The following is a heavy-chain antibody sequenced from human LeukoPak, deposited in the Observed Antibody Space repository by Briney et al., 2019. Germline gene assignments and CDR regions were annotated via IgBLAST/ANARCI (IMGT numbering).Heavy chain of an antibody. Sequence: SETLSLTCTVSGGSISSGGYYWSWIRQPPGKGLEWIGYIYHSGSTYYNPSLKSRVTISVDRSKNQFSLKLSSVTAADTAVYYCARVPPSNTPQTKIPNAWRAPWELPLTTYYFDYWGQGTLVTVSS. D-gene: IGHD1-26*01. CDR2: IYHSGST. CDR3: ARVPPSNTPQTKIPNAWRAPWELPLTTYYFDY. V-gene: IGHV4-30-2*01. CDR1: GGSISSGGYY. J-gene: IGHJ4*02.